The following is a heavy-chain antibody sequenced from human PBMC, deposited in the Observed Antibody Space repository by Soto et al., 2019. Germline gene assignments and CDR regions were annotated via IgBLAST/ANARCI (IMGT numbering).Heavy chain of an antibody. CDR1: GGSISSGSYY. CDR3: ARDLARGTALGY. CDR2: INDSGST. V-gene: IGHV4-31*03. D-gene: IGHD1-26*01. J-gene: IGHJ4*02. Sequence: QVQLQESGPGLVKPSQPLSLTCTVSGGSISSGSYYWSWIRQHPGKGLEWIGYINDSGSTYYNPSLESRVTIPVDTSKYQFSLKLSSVTAADTAVYYCARDLARGTALGYWGQGTLVTVSS.